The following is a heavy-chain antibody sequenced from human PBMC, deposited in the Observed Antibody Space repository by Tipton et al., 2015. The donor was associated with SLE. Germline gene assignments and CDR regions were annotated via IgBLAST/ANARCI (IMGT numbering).Heavy chain of an antibody. CDR2: ISNSGRT. J-gene: IGHJ6*03. CDR1: GGPIRSSSSH. V-gene: IGHV4-39*07. CDR3: ARAGSGWELGHYYYYMDV. D-gene: IGHD1-26*01. Sequence: TLSLTCTVSGGPIRSSSSHWGWIRQPPGKGLEWIGSISNSGRTAYNPSLKTRVAISLDSSKNQFSLTLRSVTAADTAVYYCARAGSGWELGHYYYYMDVWGKGTTVTVSS.